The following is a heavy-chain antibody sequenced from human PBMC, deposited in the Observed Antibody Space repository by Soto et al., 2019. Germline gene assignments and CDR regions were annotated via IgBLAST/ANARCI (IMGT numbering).Heavy chain of an antibody. Sequence: PSETLSLTCTVSGGSISSYYWSWIRQPPGKGLEWIGYIYYSGSTNYNPSLKSRVTISVDTSKNQFSLKLSSVTAADTAVYYCARYRDGLFDYWGQGTLVTVSS. CDR3: ARYRDGLFDY. CDR2: IYYSGST. D-gene: IGHD1-26*01. V-gene: IGHV4-59*01. CDR1: GGSISSYY. J-gene: IGHJ4*02.